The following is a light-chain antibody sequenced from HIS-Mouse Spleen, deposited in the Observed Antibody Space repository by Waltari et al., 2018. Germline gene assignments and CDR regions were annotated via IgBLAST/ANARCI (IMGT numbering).Light chain of an antibody. V-gene: IGLV2-23*03. CDR2: EGS. CDR1: SSDVGSYNL. Sequence: QSALTQPASVSGSPGQSITISCPGTSSDVGSYNLVSWYQQHPGKAPKLMIYEGSKRPSWVSNRFSGSKSGNTASLTISGLQAEDEADYYCCSYAGSSTFVVVFGGGTKLTVL. J-gene: IGLJ2*01. CDR3: CSYAGSSTFVVV.